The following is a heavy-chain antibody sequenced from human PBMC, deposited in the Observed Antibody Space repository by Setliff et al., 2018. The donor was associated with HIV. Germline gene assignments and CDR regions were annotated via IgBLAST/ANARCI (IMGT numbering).Heavy chain of an antibody. D-gene: IGHD3-9*01. Sequence: SETLSLTCNVSGDSVSGSNWWTWVRRSPQKGLEWIGEVYHSGATNYNPSLKSRVAMSVDKSENQFSLRLNSVTAADTAVYYCAREIQASLDPPYGYNYFDPWGQGILVTVSS. CDR2: VYHSGAT. CDR1: GDSVSGSNW. J-gene: IGHJ5*02. V-gene: IGHV4-4*02. CDR3: AREIQASLDPPYGYNYFDP.